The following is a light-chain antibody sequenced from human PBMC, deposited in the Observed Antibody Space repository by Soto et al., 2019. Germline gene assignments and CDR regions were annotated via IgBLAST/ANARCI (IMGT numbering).Light chain of an antibody. CDR1: SSDIGDYNY. J-gene: IGLJ2*01. V-gene: IGLV2-14*03. CDR2: DVS. Sequence: QSALTQPASVSGSPGQSITISCTGTSSDIGDYNYVSWYQQHPGKAPKLMIFDVSNRPSGVSNRFSASKSGNAASLTISGLQDEDDADYYCSSYTSTNTLVFGGGTKLTVL. CDR3: SSYTSTNTLV.